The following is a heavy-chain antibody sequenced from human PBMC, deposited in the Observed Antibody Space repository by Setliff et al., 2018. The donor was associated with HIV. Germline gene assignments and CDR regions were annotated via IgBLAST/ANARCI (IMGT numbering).Heavy chain of an antibody. V-gene: IGHV4-4*08. CDR2: IHMNGNS. Sequence: PSETLSLTCSVFGGSIPGYHWCWIRQSPGKGLEWIGFIHMNGNSVYNPSLKSRVTLSGDASKNQSSPKLTSVTVADTAVYYCARVAVGGTGPDSWGQGTPVTVSS. CDR1: GGSIPGYH. D-gene: IGHD1-1*01. CDR3: ARVAVGGTGPDS. J-gene: IGHJ4*02.